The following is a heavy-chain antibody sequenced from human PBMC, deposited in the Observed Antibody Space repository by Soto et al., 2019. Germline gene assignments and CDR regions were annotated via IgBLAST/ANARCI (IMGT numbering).Heavy chain of an antibody. CDR3: ARRKAAAGTFLSFYYYGMDV. CDR1: GGSFSGYY. J-gene: IGHJ6*02. V-gene: IGHV4-34*01. Sequence: LSLTCAVYGGSFSGYYWSWSRQPPGKGLGWIGEINHSGSTNYNPSLKSRVTISVDTSKNQFSLKLSSVTAADTAVYYCARRKAAAGTFLSFYYYGMDVWGRGTTVTVSS. D-gene: IGHD6-13*01. CDR2: INHSGST.